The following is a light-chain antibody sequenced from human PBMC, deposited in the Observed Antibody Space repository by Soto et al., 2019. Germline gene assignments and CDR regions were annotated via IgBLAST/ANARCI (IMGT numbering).Light chain of an antibody. CDR3: QQPKSLPRT. J-gene: IGKJ5*01. CDR2: DAS. Sequence: DIPMTQSPSSVSASVGDRVTITCRAIQGISNWLAWSQQKPGKDPKLLIYDASSLENGVPSRFSGSGSGTDFTLTISNQQPEDLATYYSQQPKSLPRTFGGGTRLDIK. V-gene: IGKV1-12*01. CDR1: QGISNW.